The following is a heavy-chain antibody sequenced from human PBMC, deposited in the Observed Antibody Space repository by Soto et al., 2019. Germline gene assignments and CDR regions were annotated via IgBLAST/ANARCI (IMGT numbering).Heavy chain of an antibody. J-gene: IGHJ4*02. CDR2: IYPGDSDT. V-gene: IGHV5-51*01. Sequence: PGESLKISCKGSGYSFTSYWIGWVRQMPGKVLEWMGIIYPGDSDTRYSPSFQGRVTISADKSISTAYLQWSSLKASDTAMYYCARAEIYYYDSSGYYYLRGYYFDYWGQGTLVTVSS. D-gene: IGHD3-22*01. CDR3: ARAEIYYYDSSGYYYLRGYYFDY. CDR1: GYSFTSYW.